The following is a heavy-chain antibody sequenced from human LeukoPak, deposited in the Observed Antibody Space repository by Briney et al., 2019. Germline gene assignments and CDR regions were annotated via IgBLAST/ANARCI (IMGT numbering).Heavy chain of an antibody. CDR2: IYYSGST. CDR1: GGSISSYY. V-gene: IGHV4-59*01. J-gene: IGHJ6*02. D-gene: IGHD2-2*01. Sequence: SETLSLTCTVSGGSISSYYWSWIRQPPGKGLEWIGYIYYSGSTNYNPSLKSRVTISVDTSKNQFSLKLSSVTAADTAVYYCARARSSTAVGYYYYGMDVWGQGTTVTVSS. CDR3: ARARSSTAVGYYYYGMDV.